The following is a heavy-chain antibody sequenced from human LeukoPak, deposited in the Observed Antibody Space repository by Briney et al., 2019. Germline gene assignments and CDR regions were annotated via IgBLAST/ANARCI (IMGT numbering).Heavy chain of an antibody. Sequence: ASVKVSCKVFGYTLTELSMHWVRQAPGKGLEWMGGFDPEDGETIYAQKFQGRVTMTEDTSTDTAYMELSSLRSEDTAAYYCATLPSWSVNGDYWGQGTLVTVSS. CDR3: ATLPSWSVNGDY. CDR2: FDPEDGET. D-gene: IGHD4-17*01. J-gene: IGHJ4*02. CDR1: GYTLTELS. V-gene: IGHV1-24*01.